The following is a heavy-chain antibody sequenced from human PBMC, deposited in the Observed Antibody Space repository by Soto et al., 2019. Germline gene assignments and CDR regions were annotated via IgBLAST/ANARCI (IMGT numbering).Heavy chain of an antibody. CDR1: GFAVNSNY. V-gene: IGHV3-66*01. J-gene: IGHJ4*02. D-gene: IGHD3-16*01. Sequence: GGSLRLSCAASGFAVNSNYMSWVRQAPGKGLEWVSVIYSGGSTYYTDSVKDRFTISRDNSKNTLYLQMNSLRAEDTAVYYCARVSRIMITFGGIYYFDYWGQGTLVTVSS. CDR3: ARVSRIMITFGGIYYFDY. CDR2: IYSGGST.